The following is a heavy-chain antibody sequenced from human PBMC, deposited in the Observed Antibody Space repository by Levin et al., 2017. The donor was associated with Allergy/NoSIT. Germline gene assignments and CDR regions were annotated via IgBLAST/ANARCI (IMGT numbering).Heavy chain of an antibody. J-gene: IGHJ4*02. Sequence: GGSLRLSCAASGFTFSNYGMHWVRQAPGKGLEWVAIISDDGTNKYYADSVKGRFTISRDNSKNTLYLQMSSLTAEDTAIYYCAKDKFSYYDSSGYCNYWGQGTRVTVSS. D-gene: IGHD3-22*01. V-gene: IGHV3-30*18. CDR3: AKDKFSYYDSSGYCNY. CDR2: ISDDGTNK. CDR1: GFTFSNYG.